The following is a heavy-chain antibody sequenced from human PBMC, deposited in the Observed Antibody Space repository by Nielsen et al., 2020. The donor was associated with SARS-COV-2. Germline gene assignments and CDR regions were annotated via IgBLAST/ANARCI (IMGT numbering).Heavy chain of an antibody. J-gene: IGHJ4*02. CDR2: IYYSGST. Sequence: WIRQPPGKGLEWIGSIYYSGSTYYNPSLKSRVTISVDTSKNQFSLKLSSVTAADTAVYYCARQSGRYSYYDILTGGFDYWGQGTLVTVS. D-gene: IGHD3-9*01. V-gene: IGHV4-39*01. CDR3: ARQSGRYSYYDILTGGFDY.